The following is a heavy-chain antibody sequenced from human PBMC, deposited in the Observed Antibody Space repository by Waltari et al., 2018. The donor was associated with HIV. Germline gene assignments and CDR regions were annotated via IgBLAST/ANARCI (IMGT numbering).Heavy chain of an antibody. J-gene: IGHJ4*02. V-gene: IGHV3-48*01. CDR3: ARETYYYDSSGPYFDY. D-gene: IGHD3-22*01. CDR1: GFTSTSYG. CDR2: ISSSSSTI. Sequence: EVQLVESGGGLVQPGGSLRLSCAALGFTSTSYGMNWVRQAPGKGLEWVSFISSSSSTIYYADSVKGRFTISRDNAKNSLYLQMNSLRAEDTAVYYCARETYYYDSSGPYFDYWGQGTLVTVSS.